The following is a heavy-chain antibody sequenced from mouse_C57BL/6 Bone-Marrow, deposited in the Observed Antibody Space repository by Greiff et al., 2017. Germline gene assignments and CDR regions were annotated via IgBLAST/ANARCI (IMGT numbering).Heavy chain of an antibody. CDR1: GYTFTSYW. D-gene: IGHD2-1*01. CDR2: IYPGNSDT. V-gene: IGHV1-5*01. J-gene: IGHJ3*01. CDR3: TMVTTEAWFAY. Sequence: VQLQQSGTVLARPGASVKMSCKTSGYTFTSYWMHWVKQRPGQGLEWIGAIYPGNSDTSYNQKFKGKAKLTAVTSASTAYMELSSLTNEYSAVYYCTMVTTEAWFAYWGQGTLVTVSA.